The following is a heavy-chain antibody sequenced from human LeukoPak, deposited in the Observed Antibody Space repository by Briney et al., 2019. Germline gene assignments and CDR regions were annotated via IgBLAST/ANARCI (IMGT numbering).Heavy chain of an antibody. D-gene: IGHD4-17*01. CDR3: ARVTTSRLCDY. CDR2: ISYDGNNK. Sequence: GGSLRLSCAASGFTFSSYAMHWVRQAPGKGLEWVAVISYDGNNKFYADSVKGRFTISRDNAKNSLYLQMNSLRAEDTAVYYCARVTTSRLCDYWGQGTLVTVSS. V-gene: IGHV3-30*04. CDR1: GFTFSSYA. J-gene: IGHJ4*02.